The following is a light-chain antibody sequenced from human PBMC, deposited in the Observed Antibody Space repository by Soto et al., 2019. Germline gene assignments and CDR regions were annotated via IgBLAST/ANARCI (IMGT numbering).Light chain of an antibody. CDR1: SSDVGGYNY. J-gene: IGLJ1*01. CDR3: SSYAGRNNFV. CDR2: EIN. V-gene: IGLV2-8*01. Sequence: QSALTQPPSASGSPGQSVTISCSGTSSDVGGYNYVSWYQQHPGKAPKVLIYEINKRPSGVPDRFSGSKSGNTASLTVSGLQTEDEADYYCSSYAGRNNFVFGTGTKLTVL.